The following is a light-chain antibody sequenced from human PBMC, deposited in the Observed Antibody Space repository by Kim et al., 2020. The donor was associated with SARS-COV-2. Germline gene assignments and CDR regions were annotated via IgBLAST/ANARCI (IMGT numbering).Light chain of an antibody. CDR2: KAS. CDR3: QQYNTYAT. Sequence: SESVGDRVAIAGRASQSISRWLAWYQKKPGKAPNLLSYKASSVQSGVPSRFSGNGSGTEIPLTISSLQPDDFATYCCQQYNTYATFGQGTRLEIK. V-gene: IGKV1-5*03. J-gene: IGKJ5*01. CDR1: QSISRW.